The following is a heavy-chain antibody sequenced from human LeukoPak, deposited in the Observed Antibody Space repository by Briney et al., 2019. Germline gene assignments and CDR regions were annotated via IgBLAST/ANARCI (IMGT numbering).Heavy chain of an antibody. CDR3: ARGTNYGVFGVVIISGAFDI. CDR1: GGSISSYY. D-gene: IGHD3-3*01. J-gene: IGHJ3*02. V-gene: IGHV4-4*07. CDR2: IYTSGST. Sequence: SETLSLTCTVSGGSISSYYWSWIRQPAGKGLEWIGRIYTSGSTNYNPSLKSRVTMSVDTSKNQFSLKLSSVTAADTAVYYCARGTNYGVFGVVIISGAFDIWGQGTMVTVSS.